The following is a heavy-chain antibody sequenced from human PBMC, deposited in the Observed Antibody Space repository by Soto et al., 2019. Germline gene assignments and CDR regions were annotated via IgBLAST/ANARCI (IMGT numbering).Heavy chain of an antibody. Sequence: ASVKVSCKASGYTFTSYGISWVRQAPGQGLEWMGWISAYNGNTNYAQKLQGRVTMTTDTSTSTAYMELRSLRSEDTAVYYCARSNTRVVVVAATNYYYYGMDVWGQGTTVTVSS. CDR3: ARSNTRVVVVAATNYYYYGMDV. V-gene: IGHV1-18*01. J-gene: IGHJ6*02. CDR2: ISAYNGNT. CDR1: GYTFTSYG. D-gene: IGHD2-15*01.